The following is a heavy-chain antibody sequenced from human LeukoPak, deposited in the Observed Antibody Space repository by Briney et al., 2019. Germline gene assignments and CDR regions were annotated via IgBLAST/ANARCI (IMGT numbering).Heavy chain of an antibody. Sequence: GRSPRLSCAASGFTFSSYGMHWVRQAPGKGLEWVAVISYDGSNKYYADSVKGRFTISRDNSKNTLYLQMNSLRAEDTAVYYCATASSGWQYYFDYWGQGTLVTVSS. D-gene: IGHD6-19*01. J-gene: IGHJ4*02. CDR2: ISYDGSNK. V-gene: IGHV3-30*03. CDR3: ATASSGWQYYFDY. CDR1: GFTFSSYG.